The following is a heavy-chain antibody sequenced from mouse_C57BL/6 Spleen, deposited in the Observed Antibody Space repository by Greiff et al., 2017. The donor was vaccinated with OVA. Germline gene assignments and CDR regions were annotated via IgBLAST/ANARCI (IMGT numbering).Heavy chain of an antibody. J-gene: IGHJ3*01. D-gene: IGHD2-2*01. CDR1: GYTFTSYG. V-gene: IGHV1-81*01. CDR3: AREGDDPAWFAY. CDR2: IYPRSGNT. Sequence: QVQLKQSGAELARPGASVKLSCKASGYTFTSYGISWVKQRTGKGLEWIGEIYPRSGNTYYNEKFKGKATMTADKSSSTAYMALLSLTSEDSAFYFCAREGDDPAWFAYWGQGTLVTVSA.